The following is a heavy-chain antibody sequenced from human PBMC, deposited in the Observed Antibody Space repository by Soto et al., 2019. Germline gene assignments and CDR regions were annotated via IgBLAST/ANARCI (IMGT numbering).Heavy chain of an antibody. CDR2: IYYSGST. V-gene: IGHV4-39*01. J-gene: IGHJ4*02. CDR1: GGSISRSSYY. Sequence: PSETLSLTCTVSGGSISRSSYYWGWIRQPPGKGLEWIGSIYYSGSTYYNPSLKSRVTISVDTSKNQFSLKLSSVTAADTAVYYCARGKIEITIFGVVQFVHPDYWGQGTLVTVSS. CDR3: ARGKIEITIFGVVQFVHPDY. D-gene: IGHD3-3*01.